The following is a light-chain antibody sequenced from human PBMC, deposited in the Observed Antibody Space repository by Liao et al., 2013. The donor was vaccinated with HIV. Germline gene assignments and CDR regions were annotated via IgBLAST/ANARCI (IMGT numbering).Light chain of an antibody. Sequence: SYELTQPPSVSVSPGQTANITCSGGDWVDKRASWYQQRPGQSPVLIIYDHSKRPSGIPERFSGSTSGSTATLTISGTQALDEADYYCQTWDSGWVFGGGTKLTVL. J-gene: IGLJ3*02. CDR1: DWVDKR. V-gene: IGLV3-1*01. CDR2: DHS. CDR3: QTWDSGWV.